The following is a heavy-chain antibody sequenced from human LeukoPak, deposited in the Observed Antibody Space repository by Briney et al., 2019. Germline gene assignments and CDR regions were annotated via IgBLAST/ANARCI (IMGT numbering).Heavy chain of an antibody. CDR1: GISFSSHG. D-gene: IGHD6-13*01. Sequence: PGTSLRLSCAASGISFSSHGMHRVRQAPGKGLEWVSVIYSGGSTYYADSVKGRFTSSRDNSKNTLYLQMNSLRAEDTAVYYCASNPRPGIAAAGNLVGYYYYGMDVWGQGTTVTVSS. CDR3: ASNPRPGIAAAGNLVGYYYYGMDV. J-gene: IGHJ6*02. CDR2: IYSGGST. V-gene: IGHV3-66*01.